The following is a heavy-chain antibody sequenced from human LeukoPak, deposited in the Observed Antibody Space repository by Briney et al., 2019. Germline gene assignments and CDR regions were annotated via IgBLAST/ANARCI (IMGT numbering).Heavy chain of an antibody. CDR3: AKDTIAAPGASFDYYGMDV. CDR2: ISGSGGST. Sequence: GGSLRLSCAASGFTLSSYAMSWVRQAPGKGLEWVSAISGSGGSTYYADSVKGRFTISRDNSKNTLYLQMNSLRAEDTAVYYCAKDTIAAPGASFDYYGMDVWGQGTTVTVSS. J-gene: IGHJ6*02. D-gene: IGHD6-13*01. CDR1: GFTLSSYA. V-gene: IGHV3-23*01.